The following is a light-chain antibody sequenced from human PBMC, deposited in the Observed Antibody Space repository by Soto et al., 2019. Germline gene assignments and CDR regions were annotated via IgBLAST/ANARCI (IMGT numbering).Light chain of an antibody. CDR3: SSYTSSSTPYV. J-gene: IGLJ1*01. CDR1: SSDVGGYNY. CDR2: DVS. V-gene: IGLV2-14*01. Sequence: QSALTQPASVSGSPGQSITISCTGSSSDVGGYNYVSWYQQQPGKAPKLMIYDVSNRPSGVSDRFSGSKSGNTASLTISGLQADDEADYYCSSYTSSSTPYVFGTGTKLTVL.